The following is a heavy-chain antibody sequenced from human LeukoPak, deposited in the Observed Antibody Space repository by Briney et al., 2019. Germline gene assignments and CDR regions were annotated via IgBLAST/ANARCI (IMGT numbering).Heavy chain of an antibody. J-gene: IGHJ1*01. D-gene: IGHD3-22*01. Sequence: PSETLSLTCTVSGGSISSSSYYWGWIRQPPGKGLEWIGSIYYSGSTYYNPSLKSRVTISVDTSKNQFSLKLSSVTAADTAVYYCARVGVYYYDSSGYRQDFQHWGQGTLVTVSS. V-gene: IGHV4-39*07. CDR1: GGSISSSSYY. CDR3: ARVGVYYYDSSGYRQDFQH. CDR2: IYYSGST.